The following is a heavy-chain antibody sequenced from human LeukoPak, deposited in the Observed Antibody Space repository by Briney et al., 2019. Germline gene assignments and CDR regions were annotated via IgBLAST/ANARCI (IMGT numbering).Heavy chain of an antibody. CDR1: GFTFSSYA. CDR2: ISGSGGST. CDR3: AKEGPGSSGWYDAFDI. Sequence: PGGSLRLSCAASGFTFSSYAMSWVRQAPGKGLEWVSAISGSGGSTYYADPVKGRFTISRDNSKNTLYLQMNSLRAEDTAVYYCAKEGPGSSGWYDAFDIWGQGTMVTVSS. J-gene: IGHJ3*02. D-gene: IGHD6-19*01. V-gene: IGHV3-23*01.